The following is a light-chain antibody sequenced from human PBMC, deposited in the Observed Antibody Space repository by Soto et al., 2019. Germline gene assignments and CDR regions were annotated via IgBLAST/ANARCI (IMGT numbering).Light chain of an antibody. J-gene: IGKJ2*01. V-gene: IGKV1-5*03. CDR2: KAS. Sequence: DIQMTQSPSTLSASVGDRVTITCRASESIKTWLAWYQQRPGKAPNLLIYKASSLQSRVSSRFSGSGSGTEFTLIISSLQPDDSATYYCQQYNVYPYTFGQGTKVQI. CDR3: QQYNVYPYT. CDR1: ESIKTW.